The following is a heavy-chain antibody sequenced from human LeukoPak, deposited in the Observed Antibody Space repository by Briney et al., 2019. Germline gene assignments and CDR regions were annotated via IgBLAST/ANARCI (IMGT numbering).Heavy chain of an antibody. J-gene: IGHJ4*02. V-gene: IGHV3-11*01. Sequence: GGSLRLSCAASGFTFSDYYMSWIRQAPGKGLEWLAYITSISSAVYYADSVKGRFTVSRDNAKNSLYLQMNSLRAEDTAVYYCAKANFIVVVPAAYIDYWGQGTLVIVSS. D-gene: IGHD2-2*01. CDR3: AKANFIVVVPAAYIDY. CDR2: ITSISSAV. CDR1: GFTFSDYY.